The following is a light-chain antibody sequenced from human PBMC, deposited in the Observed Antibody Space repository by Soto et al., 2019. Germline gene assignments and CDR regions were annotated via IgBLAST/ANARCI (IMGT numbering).Light chain of an antibody. J-gene: IGLJ2*01. Sequence: QSVLTQPPSASGTPGQRVTISCSGSSSNIGSHYVYWYQQLPGTAPKVLLYRNNQRPSGVPDRFSGSKSGTSASLAISGLRSEDGADYYCATWDDSLSVLFGGGTKLTVL. CDR2: RNN. CDR1: SSNIGSHY. V-gene: IGLV1-47*01. CDR3: ATWDDSLSVL.